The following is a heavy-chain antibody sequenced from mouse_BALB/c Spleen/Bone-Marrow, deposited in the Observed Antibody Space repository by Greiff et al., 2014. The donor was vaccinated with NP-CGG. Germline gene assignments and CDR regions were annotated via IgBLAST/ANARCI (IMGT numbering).Heavy chain of an antibody. CDR3: ARITTATGAMDY. CDR2: TWADGST. V-gene: IGHV2-9*02. D-gene: IGHD1-2*01. J-gene: IGHJ4*01. CDR1: GFSLTNYG. Sequence: VQVVESGPSLVAPSQSLSITCTVSGFSLTNYGVHWVRQPPGKGLEWLGVTWADGSTNYNSALMSRLSISKDNSKSQVFFKMNSLQTDDTAMYYCARITTATGAMDYWGQGTSVTGSS.